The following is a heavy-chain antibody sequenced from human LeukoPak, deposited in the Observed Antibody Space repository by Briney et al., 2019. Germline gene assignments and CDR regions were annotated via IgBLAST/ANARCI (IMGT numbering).Heavy chain of an antibody. D-gene: IGHD2-15*01. Sequence: GGSLRLSCAASGFTFSSYAMHWVRQAPGKGLEWVAVISYDGSNKYYADSVKGRFTISRDNSKNTLYLQMNSLRAEDTAVYYCARDLGYFQAPFDPWGQGTLVTVSS. V-gene: IGHV3-30-3*01. CDR1: GFTFSSYA. J-gene: IGHJ5*02. CDR3: ARDLGYFQAPFDP. CDR2: ISYDGSNK.